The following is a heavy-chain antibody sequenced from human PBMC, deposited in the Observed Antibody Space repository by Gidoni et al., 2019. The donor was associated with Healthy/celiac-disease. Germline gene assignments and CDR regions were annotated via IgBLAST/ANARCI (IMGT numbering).Heavy chain of an antibody. Sequence: QVQLQQWGAGLLKPSETLSLTCAVYGGSFSGYYWSWIRQPPGKGLEWVGEINHSGSTNYNPSLKSRVTISVDTSKNQFSLKLSSVTAADTAVYYCARGDSSSSWDLAYWYFDLWGRGTLVTVSS. V-gene: IGHV4-34*01. J-gene: IGHJ2*01. CDR1: GGSFSGYY. CDR2: INHSGST. CDR3: ARGDSSSSWDLAYWYFDL. D-gene: IGHD6-6*01.